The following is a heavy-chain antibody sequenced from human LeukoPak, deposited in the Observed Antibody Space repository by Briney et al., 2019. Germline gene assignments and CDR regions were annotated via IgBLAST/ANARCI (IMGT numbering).Heavy chain of an antibody. J-gene: IGHJ4*02. CDR3: ARGQRRAYFDY. Sequence: ASVKVSCKASGYTFTRYGVSWVRQAPGQGLEWMGWIKGDNGNTNYAQNFQGRVTMTTDTPSSTAYMEVRSLRSDDTAVYYCARGQRRAYFDYWGQGTLVTVSS. D-gene: IGHD1-26*01. CDR1: GYTFTRYG. V-gene: IGHV1-18*01. CDR2: IKGDNGNT.